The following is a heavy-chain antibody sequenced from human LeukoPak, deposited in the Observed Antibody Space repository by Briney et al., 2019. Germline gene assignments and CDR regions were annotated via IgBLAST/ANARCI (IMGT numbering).Heavy chain of an antibody. CDR2: VRSDETNK. J-gene: IGHJ4*02. V-gene: IGHV3-30*02. Sequence: GGSLRLSCATSGFTFSSYGMHWVRQAPGKGLEWVAFVRSDETNKYYADSVRGRFTISRDNSKNTLYLQMSSLRAEDTSIYYFAKASAGNFDRIYPRGPLDYWGQGTLVTVSS. CDR3: AKASAGNFDRIYPRGPLDY. CDR1: GFTFSSYG. D-gene: IGHD3-9*01.